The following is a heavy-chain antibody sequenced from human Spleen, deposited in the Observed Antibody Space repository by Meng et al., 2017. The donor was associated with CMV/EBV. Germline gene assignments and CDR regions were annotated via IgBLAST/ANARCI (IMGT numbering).Heavy chain of an antibody. V-gene: IGHV3-48*04. CDR2: ISSSSTTI. Sequence: GESLKISCAASGFTFNNYSMNWVRQAPGKGLQWLSYISSSSTTIFHADSVKGRFTITRDNAKNSLYLQMNSLRAEDTAVYYCARVSGYCSTNICQWVGGEGHYYYGMDVWGQGTTVTVSS. J-gene: IGHJ6*02. CDR3: ARVSGYCSTNICQWVGGEGHYYYGMDV. CDR1: GFTFNNYS. D-gene: IGHD2-2*01.